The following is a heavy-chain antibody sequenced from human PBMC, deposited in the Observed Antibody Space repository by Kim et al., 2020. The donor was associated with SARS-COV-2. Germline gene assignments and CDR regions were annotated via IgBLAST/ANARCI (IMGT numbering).Heavy chain of an antibody. CDR1: GGSISSSSYY. CDR2: IYYSGST. V-gene: IGHV4-39*01. Sequence: SETLSLTCTVSGGSISSSSYYWGWIRQPPGKGLEWIGSIYYSGSTYYNPSLKSRVTISVDTSKNQFSLKLSSVTAADTAVYYCASGKGARFPVTYFDYWGQGTLVTVSS. J-gene: IGHJ4*02. CDR3: ASGKGARFPVTYFDY. D-gene: IGHD4-17*01.